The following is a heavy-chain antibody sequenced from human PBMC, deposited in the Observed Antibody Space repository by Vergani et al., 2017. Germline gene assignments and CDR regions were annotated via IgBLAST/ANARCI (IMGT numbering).Heavy chain of an antibody. CDR2: IYYSGST. D-gene: IGHD3-3*01. Sequence: QVQLQESDPGLVKPSETLSLTCTVSGGSISSYYWSWIRQPPGKGLEWIGYIYYSGSTNYNPSLKSRVTISVDTSKNQFSLKLSSVTAADTAVYYCASPRGYDFWSGYYYWGQGTLVTVSS. J-gene: IGHJ4*02. V-gene: IGHV4-59*08. CDR1: GGSISSYY. CDR3: ASPRGYDFWSGYYY.